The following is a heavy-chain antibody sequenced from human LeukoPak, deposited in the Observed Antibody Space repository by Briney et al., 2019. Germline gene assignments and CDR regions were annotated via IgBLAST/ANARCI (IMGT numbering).Heavy chain of an antibody. V-gene: IGHV3-33*01. CDR2: IWYDGSNK. CDR3: ARDRSSYYFDY. D-gene: IGHD6-6*01. CDR1: GFTFSSYG. Sequence: WGSLRLSCAASGFTFSSYGMHWVRQAPGKGLEWVAVIWYDGSNKYYADSVKGRFTISRDNSKNTLYLQMNSLRAEDTAVYYCARDRSSYYFDYWGQGTLVTVSS. J-gene: IGHJ4*02.